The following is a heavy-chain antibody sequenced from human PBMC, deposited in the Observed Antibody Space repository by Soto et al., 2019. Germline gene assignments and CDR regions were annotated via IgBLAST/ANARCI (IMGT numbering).Heavy chain of an antibody. Sequence: EVQLVESGGGLVKPGGSLRLSCAASGFTFSSYSMNWLRQAPGQGLDWVSSISGSSTYIYYADSVKGRFTISRDNAKNALYLQMNTLRAEETAVYYCARGSDSSDYLGQGTLVTV. V-gene: IGHV3-21*01. CDR1: GFTFSSYS. D-gene: IGHD6-6*01. CDR3: ARGSDSSDY. CDR2: ISGSSTYI. J-gene: IGHJ4*02.